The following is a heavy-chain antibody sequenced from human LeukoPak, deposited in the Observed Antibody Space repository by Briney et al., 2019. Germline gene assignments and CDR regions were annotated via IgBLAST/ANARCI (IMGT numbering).Heavy chain of an antibody. D-gene: IGHD6-13*01. CDR2: ISYDGSTK. CDR1: GCTFSTFG. J-gene: IGHJ4*02. CDR3: AKEETPYTSRAIDF. V-gene: IGHV3-30*18. Sequence: GRSLRLSCAASGCTFSTFGMHWVRQAPGKGLEWVAVISYDGSTKFYQDSVKGRFTISRDNSKNTLYLQMSSLRAEDTAVYYCAKEETPYTSRAIDFWGQGSLVTVSS.